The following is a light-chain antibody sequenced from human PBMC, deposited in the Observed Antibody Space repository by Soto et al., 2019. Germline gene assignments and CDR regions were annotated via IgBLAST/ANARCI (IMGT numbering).Light chain of an antibody. CDR2: EVS. CDR1: SSDVGGYKY. J-gene: IGLJ3*02. Sequence: QSALTQPPSASGSPGQSVTISCTGTSSDVGGYKYVSWYQQHPGKAPKLMIYEVSKRPSGVPDRFSGSKSGNTASLTVSGLQAEDEADYYCSSYAGRNNWVFGGGNKLTVL. CDR3: SSYAGRNNWV. V-gene: IGLV2-8*01.